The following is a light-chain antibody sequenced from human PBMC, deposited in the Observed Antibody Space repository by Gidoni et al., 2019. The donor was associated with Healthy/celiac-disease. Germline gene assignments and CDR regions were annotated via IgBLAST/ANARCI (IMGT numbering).Light chain of an antibody. CDR1: QSISSW. V-gene: IGKV1-5*03. Sequence: DILITQSPSTLSASVGDRVTITCRASQSISSWLAWYQQKQGKAPKLLIYKASSLESGVPSRFSGSGSGTEFTLTISSLQPDDFATYYCQQYNSYSRTFGGGTKVEIK. J-gene: IGKJ4*01. CDR2: KAS. CDR3: QQYNSYSRT.